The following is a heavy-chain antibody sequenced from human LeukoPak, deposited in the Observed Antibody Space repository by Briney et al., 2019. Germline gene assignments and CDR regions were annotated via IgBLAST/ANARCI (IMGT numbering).Heavy chain of an antibody. J-gene: IGHJ3*02. Sequence: GGSLTLSCAASGFTVSSSRLCWVRQAPGKGLEWVANIKQDGSEKYYVDSVKGRFTISRDNAKNSLYLQMNSLRAEDTAVYYCARDVDCAWVIRGQGTMVTVSS. D-gene: IGHD2-21*01. CDR2: IKQDGSEK. CDR3: ARDVDCAWVI. CDR1: GFTVSSSR. V-gene: IGHV3-7*05.